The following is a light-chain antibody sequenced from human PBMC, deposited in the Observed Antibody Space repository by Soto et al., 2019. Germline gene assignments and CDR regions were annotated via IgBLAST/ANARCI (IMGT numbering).Light chain of an antibody. CDR3: GPWDSSLSAYV. CDR2: DDN. J-gene: IGLJ1*01. CDR1: SSNIGSNS. V-gene: IGLV1-51*01. Sequence: QSALTQPPSVSAAPGQKVTISCSGSSSNIGSNSVSWYQQLPGTAPKLLIYDDNKRPSGIPDRFSGSKSGTSATLGITAFQTGDEADYYCGPWDSSLSAYVFGTGTKVTVL.